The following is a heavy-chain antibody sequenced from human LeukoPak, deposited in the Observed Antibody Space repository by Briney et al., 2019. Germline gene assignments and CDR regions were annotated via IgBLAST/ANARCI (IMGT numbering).Heavy chain of an antibody. D-gene: IGHD3-3*01. V-gene: IGHV4-61*03. J-gene: IGHJ5*02. CDR2: GST. Sequence: GSTNYTPSLKSRLTISVATSKNHFSLKLSSVTAADTAVYYCARVVTIFGVVIEYNWFDPWGQGTLVTVSS. CDR3: ARVVTIFGVVIEYNWFDP.